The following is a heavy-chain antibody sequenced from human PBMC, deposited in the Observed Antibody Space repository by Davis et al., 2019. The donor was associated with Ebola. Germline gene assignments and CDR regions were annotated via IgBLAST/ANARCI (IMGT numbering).Heavy chain of an antibody. J-gene: IGHJ4*02. Sequence: GSLRLSCTVSGGASSSYYWSWIRQPPGKGLEWIGEINHSGSTNYNPSLKSRVTISVDTSKNQFSLKLSSVTATDTAVYYCARHQTGRGISFGAGGYYFDYWGQGTLVTVSS. CDR3: ARHQTGRGISFGAGGYYFDY. V-gene: IGHV4-34*01. CDR1: GGASSSYY. D-gene: IGHD3-16*01. CDR2: INHSGST.